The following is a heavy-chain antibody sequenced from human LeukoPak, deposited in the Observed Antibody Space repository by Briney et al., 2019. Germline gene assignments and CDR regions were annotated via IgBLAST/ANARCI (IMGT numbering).Heavy chain of an antibody. CDR1: GLTHSSNY. Sequence: GGSVRLSCSASGLTHSSNYMSWVRPAPRKGLEGVSVISGSGDRTYYADSVKGRLTICRDNPKNTLYLQMDSLRAEDTAVYYCARVTSPNWGGGYWGQGTLVTVSS. J-gene: IGHJ4*02. CDR3: ARVTSPNWGGGY. D-gene: IGHD7-27*01. CDR2: ISGSGDRT. V-gene: IGHV3-23*01.